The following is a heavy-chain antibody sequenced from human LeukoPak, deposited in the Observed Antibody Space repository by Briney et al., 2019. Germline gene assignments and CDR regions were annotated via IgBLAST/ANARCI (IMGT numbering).Heavy chain of an antibody. Sequence: PGGSLRLSCAASGFTFSDYYMSWIRQAPGKGLEWVSYISSSGSTIYYADSVKGRFTISRDNAKNSLYLQMNSLRAEDTAVYYCAREPGRLYCSGGSCYPYFDYWGQGTLVTVSS. CDR3: AREPGRLYCSGGSCYPYFDY. CDR1: GFTFSDYY. J-gene: IGHJ4*02. D-gene: IGHD2-15*01. V-gene: IGHV3-11*04. CDR2: ISSSGSTI.